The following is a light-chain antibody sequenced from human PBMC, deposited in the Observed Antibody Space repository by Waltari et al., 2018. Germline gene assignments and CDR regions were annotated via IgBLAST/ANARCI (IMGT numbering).Light chain of an antibody. Sequence: IVMTQSPGTLSVSPGERATLSCRASQGVSSRVAWYQQKPGQAPRLLIYGASTRATGVPARFSGSGSGTEFTLTISSLQSEDFAVFYCQQYNDWPQTFGQGTRVEI. V-gene: IGKV3-15*01. CDR3: QQYNDWPQT. CDR1: QGVSSR. J-gene: IGKJ1*01. CDR2: GAS.